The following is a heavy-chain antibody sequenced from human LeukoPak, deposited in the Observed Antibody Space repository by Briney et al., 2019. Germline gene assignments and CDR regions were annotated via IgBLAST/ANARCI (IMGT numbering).Heavy chain of an antibody. V-gene: IGHV4-34*01. CDR2: INHSGST. CDR3: ARAGTTGLGLDY. CDR1: GGSFSGYY. Sequence: SETLSLTCAVYGGSFSGYYWSWIRQPPGKGLEWIGEINHSGSTNYNPSLKSRVTISVDTSKNQFSLKLSSVTAADTAVYYCARAGTTGLGLDYWGQGTLVTVSS. D-gene: IGHD1-1*01. J-gene: IGHJ4*02.